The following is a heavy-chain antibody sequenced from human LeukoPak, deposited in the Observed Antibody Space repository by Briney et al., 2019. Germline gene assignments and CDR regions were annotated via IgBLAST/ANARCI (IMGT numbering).Heavy chain of an antibody. Sequence: PGGSLRLSCAASGFTFSSYWMSWVRQAPGKGLEWVANIKQDGSEKYYVDSVKGRFTISRDNAKNSLYLQMNSLRAEDTAVYYCARDNSVGDTAWWFDPWGQGTLVTVSS. J-gene: IGHJ5*02. V-gene: IGHV3-7*01. CDR1: GFTFSSYW. CDR2: IKQDGSEK. CDR3: ARDNSVGDTAWWFDP. D-gene: IGHD1-26*01.